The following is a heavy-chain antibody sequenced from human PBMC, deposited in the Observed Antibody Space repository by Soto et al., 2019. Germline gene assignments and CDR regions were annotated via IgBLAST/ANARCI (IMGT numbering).Heavy chain of an antibody. CDR2: ISGSGGST. CDR1: GFTFSSYA. CDR3: AKDIVVVPAAPKRDYYYYGMDV. J-gene: IGHJ6*02. Sequence: PGGSLRLSCAASGFTFSSYAMSWVRQAPGKGLEWVSAISGSGGSTYYADSVKGRFTISRDNSKNTLYLQMNSLRAEDTAVYYCAKDIVVVPAAPKRDYYYYGMDVWGQGTTVTVSS. V-gene: IGHV3-23*01. D-gene: IGHD2-2*01.